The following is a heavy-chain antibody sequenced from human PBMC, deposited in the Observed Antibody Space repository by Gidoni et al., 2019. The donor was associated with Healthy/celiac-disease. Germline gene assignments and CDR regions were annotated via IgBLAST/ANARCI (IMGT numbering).Heavy chain of an antibody. CDR3: VREPLRGDGMDV. D-gene: IGHD3-16*01. V-gene: IGHV3-33*01. J-gene: IGHJ6*02. Sequence: LDLVAVIWYDGSKKYYADSVKGRFTISRDKSKNTLYLQLNSLRAEDTAVYYCVREPLRGDGMDVWGQGTTVTVSS. CDR2: IWYDGSKK.